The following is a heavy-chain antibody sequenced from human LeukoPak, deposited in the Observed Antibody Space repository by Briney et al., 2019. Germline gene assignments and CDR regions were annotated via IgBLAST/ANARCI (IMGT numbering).Heavy chain of an antibody. Sequence: SETLSLTCAVSGGSINSIYWWSWVRQPPGKGLEWIGEIQHSGNINYNLSLKSRVTISVDKSKNQFSLTVTSVTAAATAIYYCARNYESGYSIGPWGQGTLVTVSS. CDR2: IQHSGNI. CDR1: GGSINSIYW. D-gene: IGHD3-3*01. CDR3: ARNYESGYSIGP. V-gene: IGHV4-4*02. J-gene: IGHJ5*02.